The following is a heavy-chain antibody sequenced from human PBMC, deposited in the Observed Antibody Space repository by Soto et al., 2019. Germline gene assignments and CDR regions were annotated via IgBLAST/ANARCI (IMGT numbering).Heavy chain of an antibody. Sequence: PGGSLRLSCAASGFTFSSYGMHWVRQAPGKGLEWVAVISYDGSNKYYADSVKGRFTISRDNSKNTLYLQMNSLRAEDTAVYYCAKDGSSFRSDYYYYGMDVWGQGTTVTVSS. J-gene: IGHJ6*02. CDR2: ISYDGSNK. CDR1: GFTFSSYG. CDR3: AKDGSSFRSDYYYYGMDV. V-gene: IGHV3-30*18. D-gene: IGHD6-6*01.